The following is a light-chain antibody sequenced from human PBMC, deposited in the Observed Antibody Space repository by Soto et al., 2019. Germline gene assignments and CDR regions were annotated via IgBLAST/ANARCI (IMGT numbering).Light chain of an antibody. V-gene: IGKV1-5*01. CDR3: QQYNSYSFT. CDR2: DAS. CDR1: QSISSW. Sequence: DIQMTQSPSTLSASVGDRVTITCRASQSISSWLAWYQQKPGKAPKLLIYDASSLESGVPSRFSGSGSGTEFTLTISSLQPDDFATYYCQQYNSYSFTVGPGTKVEIK. J-gene: IGKJ3*01.